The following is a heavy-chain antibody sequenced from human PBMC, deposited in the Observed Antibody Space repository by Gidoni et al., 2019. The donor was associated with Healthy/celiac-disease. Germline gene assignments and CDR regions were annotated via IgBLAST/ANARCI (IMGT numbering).Heavy chain of an antibody. CDR1: GFTFSSYW. J-gene: IGHJ4*02. CDR3: ARAGSWQWLGSLDY. V-gene: IGHV3-74*01. D-gene: IGHD6-19*01. CDR2: INSDGSST. Sequence: EVQLVESGGGLVQPGGSLRHSCAASGFTFSSYWMHWVRQAPGKGLVWVSRINSDGSSTSYADSVKGRFTISRDNAKNTLYLQMNSLRAEDTAVYYCARAGSWQWLGSLDYWGQGTLVTVSS.